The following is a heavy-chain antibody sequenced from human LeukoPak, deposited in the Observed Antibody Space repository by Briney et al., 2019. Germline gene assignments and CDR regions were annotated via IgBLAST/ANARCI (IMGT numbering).Heavy chain of an antibody. V-gene: IGHV4-30-2*01. D-gene: IGHD3-22*01. Sequence: SQTLSLTCTVSGGSISSGGYYWSWIRQPPGKGLEWIGYIYHSGSTYYNPSLKSRVTISVDRSKNQFSLKLSSVTAADTAVYYCARAGDYYDSSGYSHDYWGQGTLVTVSS. CDR3: ARAGDYYDSSGYSHDY. CDR2: IYHSGST. CDR1: GGSISSGGYY. J-gene: IGHJ4*02.